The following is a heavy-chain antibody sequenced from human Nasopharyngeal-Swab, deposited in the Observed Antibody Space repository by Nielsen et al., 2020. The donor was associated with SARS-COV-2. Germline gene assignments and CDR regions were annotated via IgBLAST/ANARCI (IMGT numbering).Heavy chain of an antibody. D-gene: IGHD3-10*01. CDR1: GASSSGYY. Sequence: PETLSLTCAVYGASSSGYYWSWIRQPPGKGLEWIGEINHSGSTNYNPSLKSRVTISVDTSKNQFSLKLSSVTAADTAVYYCAREFVTMVRGVISHYYYYGMDVWGQGTTVTVSS. CDR3: AREFVTMVRGVISHYYYYGMDV. V-gene: IGHV4-34*01. CDR2: INHSGST. J-gene: IGHJ6*02.